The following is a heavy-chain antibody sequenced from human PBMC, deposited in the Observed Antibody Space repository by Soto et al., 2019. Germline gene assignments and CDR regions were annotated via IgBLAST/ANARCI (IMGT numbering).Heavy chain of an antibody. V-gene: IGHV1-69*06. CDR2: IVPLSGTP. D-gene: IGHD3-16*01. J-gene: IGHJ4*02. CDR1: GANSNSYS. CDR3: ARDWRQMSRGGFFEY. Sequence: QVRLVQSGAEVKRPGSAVKLSCKVSGANSNSYSIAWVRQAPGQGLQWLGTIVPLSGTPNHAQQFQASVTITGDTSTNTAYLALSRLRSEDTAISYCARDWRQMSRGGFFEYWGQGSLVTISS.